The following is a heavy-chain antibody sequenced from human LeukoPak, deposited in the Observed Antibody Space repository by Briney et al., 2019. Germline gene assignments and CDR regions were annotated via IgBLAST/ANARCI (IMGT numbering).Heavy chain of an antibody. CDR3: AKGGSSWSEIDY. CDR2: ISSSSSYI. J-gene: IGHJ4*02. Sequence: GGSLRLSCAASGFTFSSYSMNWVRQAPGKGLEWVSSISSSSSYIYYADSVKGRLTISRDNAKNSLYLQMNSLRGDDTAVYYCAKGGSSWSEIDYWGQGSLVTVSS. V-gene: IGHV3-21*04. D-gene: IGHD6-13*01. CDR1: GFTFSSYS.